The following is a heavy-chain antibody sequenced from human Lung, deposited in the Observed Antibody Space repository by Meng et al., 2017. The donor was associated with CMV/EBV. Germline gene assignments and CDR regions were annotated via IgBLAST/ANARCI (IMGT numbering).Heavy chain of an antibody. CDR2: IYSDGVTT. V-gene: IGHV3-74*01. CDR1: GINVNTYW. CDR3: AREPGRGAFDV. Sequence: LSLTCAVSGINVNTYWMHWVRQVPGKGLGWLSRIYSDGVTTRYADSVKGRFTISRGNTKNTLYLQMNGLRADDTAVYYCAREPGRGAFDVWGQGTMVTVSS. D-gene: IGHD3-10*01. J-gene: IGHJ3*01.